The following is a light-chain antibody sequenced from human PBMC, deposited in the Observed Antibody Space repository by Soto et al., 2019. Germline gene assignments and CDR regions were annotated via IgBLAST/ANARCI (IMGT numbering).Light chain of an antibody. V-gene: IGLV1-40*01. CDR3: QSYDSSLRGV. J-gene: IGLJ1*01. CDR1: NSDIGPGYD. CDR2: ANN. Sequence: QSVLTQPPSVSGAPGQRVTISCTGSNSDIGPGYDVHWYQQLPGTAPKLVIYANNNRPSGVPDRFSASKSGTSASLAITGLQADDEADYYCQSYDSSLRGVFGTGTKVTVL.